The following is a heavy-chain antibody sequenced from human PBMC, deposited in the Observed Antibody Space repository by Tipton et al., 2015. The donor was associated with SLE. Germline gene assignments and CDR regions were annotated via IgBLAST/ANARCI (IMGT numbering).Heavy chain of an antibody. CDR1: GGSFSGYY. V-gene: IGHV3-48*03. J-gene: IGHJ4*02. Sequence: TCAVYGGSFSGYYWNWVRQAPGKGLEWVSYISSSGSTIYYADSVKGRFTISRDNAKNSLYLQMNSLRAEDTAVYYCARTIAVDYWGQGTLVTVSS. CDR2: ISSSGSTI. D-gene: IGHD6-19*01. CDR3: ARTIAVDY.